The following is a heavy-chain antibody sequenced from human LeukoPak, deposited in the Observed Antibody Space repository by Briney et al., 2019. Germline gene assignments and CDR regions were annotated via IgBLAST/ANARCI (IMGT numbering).Heavy chain of an antibody. J-gene: IGHJ4*02. V-gene: IGHV1-69*01. Sequence: SVKVSCKASGGTFSSYAISWVRQAPGQGLEWMGGIIPIFGTANYAQKFQGRVTITADESTSTAYMELSSLRSEDTAVYYCARSGYYYDSSGYYTFDYWGQGTLVTVSS. CDR3: ARSGYYYDSSGYYTFDY. D-gene: IGHD3-22*01. CDR2: IIPIFGTA. CDR1: GGTFSSYA.